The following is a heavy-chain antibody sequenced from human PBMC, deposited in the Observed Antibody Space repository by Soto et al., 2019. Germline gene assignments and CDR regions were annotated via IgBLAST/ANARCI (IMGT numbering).Heavy chain of an antibody. CDR3: ARDQVAAAGIWYYFDY. CDR1: GFTFSSYA. CDR2: ISYDGSNK. J-gene: IGHJ4*02. Sequence: GGSLRLSCAASGFTFSSYAMHWVRQAPGKGLEWVAVISYDGSNKYYADSVKVRFTISRDNSKNTLYLQMNILRAEDTAVYYCARDQVAAAGIWYYFDYWGQGTLVTVSS. V-gene: IGHV3-30*04. D-gene: IGHD6-13*01.